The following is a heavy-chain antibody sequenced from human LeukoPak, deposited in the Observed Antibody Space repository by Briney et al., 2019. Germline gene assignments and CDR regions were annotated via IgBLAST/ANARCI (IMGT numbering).Heavy chain of an antibody. CDR1: GLTASHNVNNA. CDR2: ITTSGST. J-gene: IGHJ6*02. CDR3: AKVSSPTITMVRGVIIGDIYYYYGMDV. D-gene: IGHD3-10*01. V-gene: IGHV3-23*01. Sequence: RGGSLRLSCAASGLTASHNVNNAMSWVRHAPGKGLEWVSGITTSGSTYYADSVKGRFTISRDNSKNTLYLQMNSLRAEDTAVYYCAKVSSPTITMVRGVIIGDIYYYYGMDVWGQGTTVTVSS.